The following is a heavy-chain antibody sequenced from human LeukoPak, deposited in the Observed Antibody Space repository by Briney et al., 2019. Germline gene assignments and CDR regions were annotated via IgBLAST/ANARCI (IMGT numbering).Heavy chain of an antibody. J-gene: IGHJ3*02. CDR1: GGTFSSYA. CDR3: ARGRTTGTSDAFDI. CDR2: IIPIFGTA. Sequence: ASVKVSCKASGGTFSSYAISWVRQAPGQVLEWMGGIIPIFGTANYAQKFQGRVTITADESTSTAYMELSSLRSEDTAVYYCARGRTTGTSDAFDIWGQGTMVTVSS. V-gene: IGHV1-69*13. D-gene: IGHD1-1*01.